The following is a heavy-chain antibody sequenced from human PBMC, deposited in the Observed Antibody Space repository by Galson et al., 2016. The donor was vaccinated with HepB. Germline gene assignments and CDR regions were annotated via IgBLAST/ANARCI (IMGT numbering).Heavy chain of an antibody. CDR1: GFTFSSSA. J-gene: IGHJ1*01. CDR3: AGVAAVGEYLQH. CDR2: IAAGGNSK. D-gene: IGHD6-13*01. Sequence: SLRLSCAASGFTFSSSAMSWVRQAPGKGLEWVSSIAAGGNSKYYADSVRGRFTISRDNSKKTLYLQMSSLTAEDTAVYYCAGVAAVGEYLQHWGLGTLVTVSS. V-gene: IGHV3-23*01.